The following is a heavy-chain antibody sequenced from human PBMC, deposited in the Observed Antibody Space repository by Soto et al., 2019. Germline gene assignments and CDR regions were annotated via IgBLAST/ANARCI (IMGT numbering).Heavy chain of an antibody. V-gene: IGHV3-48*02. J-gene: IGHJ4*02. D-gene: IGHD3-10*01. CDR1: GFTFSSYS. Sequence: GGSLRLSCAASGFTFSSYSMNWVRQAPGKGLEWVSYISSSSSTIYYADSVKGRFTISRDNAKNSLYLQMNSLRDEDTAVYYCARDVYYGSGNFFDYWGQGTLVTVSS. CDR3: ARDVYYGSGNFFDY. CDR2: ISSSSSTI.